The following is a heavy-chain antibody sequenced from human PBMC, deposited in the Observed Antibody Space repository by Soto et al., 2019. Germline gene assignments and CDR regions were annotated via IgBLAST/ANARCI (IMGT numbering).Heavy chain of an antibody. V-gene: IGHV4-31*03. D-gene: IGHD1-1*01. CDR2: IYYSGIT. J-gene: IGHJ4*02. Sequence: QVQLQESGPGLVKPSQTLSLTCTVSSGSISSGGYYWSWIRQHPGKGLEWIGYIYYSGITYYNPSLKSRVTISVDTSKNQFSLKLSSVTAADTSVYYCARWPQLEPRFDYWGQGTLVTVSS. CDR1: SGSISSGGYY. CDR3: ARWPQLEPRFDY.